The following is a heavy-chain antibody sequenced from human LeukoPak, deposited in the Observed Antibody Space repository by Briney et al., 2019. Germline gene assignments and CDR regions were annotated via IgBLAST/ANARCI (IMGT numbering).Heavy chain of an antibody. CDR1: GGTFSSYA. J-gene: IGHJ4*02. Sequence: ASVKVSCKASGGTFSSYAISWVRQAPGQGLEWMGGIIPIFGTANYAQKLQGRVTMTTDTSTSTAYMELRSLRSDDTAVYYCAREGNWGQGTLVTVSS. CDR2: IIPIFGTA. CDR3: AREGN. V-gene: IGHV1-69*05.